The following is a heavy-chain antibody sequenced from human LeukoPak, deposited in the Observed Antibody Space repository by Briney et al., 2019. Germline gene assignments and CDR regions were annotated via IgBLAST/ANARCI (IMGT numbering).Heavy chain of an antibody. J-gene: IGHJ4*02. CDR1: GFTFSSYS. CDR3: AKASPSQYQLPLYYFDY. D-gene: IGHD2-2*01. CDR2: IRYDGSNK. Sequence: GGSLRLSCAASGFTFSSYSMNWVRQAPGKGLEWVAFIRYDGSNKYYADSVKGRFTNSRDNSKNTLYLQMNSLRAEDTAVYYCAKASPSQYQLPLYYFDYWGQGTLVTVSS. V-gene: IGHV3-30*02.